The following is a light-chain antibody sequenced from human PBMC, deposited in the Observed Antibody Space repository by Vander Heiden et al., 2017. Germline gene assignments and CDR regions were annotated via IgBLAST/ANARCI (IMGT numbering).Light chain of an antibody. V-gene: IGLV2-8*01. CDR3: SSYANGNKFV. CDR1: SSNIGAYNY. J-gene: IGLJ1*01. CDR2: EVE. Sequence: QSVLPPPPSAAASAGQSVTISCTGTSSNIGAYNYVSWLQQHPGKPPKLIIYEVEKRPSGVADRFSGSKSGTTASLTVSGLQAEDEADYYCSSYANGNKFVFGSGTKVTVL.